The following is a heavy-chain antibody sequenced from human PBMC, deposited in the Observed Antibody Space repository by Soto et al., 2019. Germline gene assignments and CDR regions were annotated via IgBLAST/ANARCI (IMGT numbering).Heavy chain of an antibody. D-gene: IGHD1-26*01. CDR3: ASRYGSAIDY. CDR1: GGSISSYY. V-gene: IGHV4-59*08. J-gene: IGHJ4*02. CDR2: IYYSGST. Sequence: QVQLQESGPGLVKPSETLSLTCTVSGGSISSYYWSWIRQPPGKGLEWIGYIYYSGSTNYNPSLXGXVXIXXDTSKNQFSLKLSSVTAADTAVYYCASRYGSAIDYWGQGTLVTVSS.